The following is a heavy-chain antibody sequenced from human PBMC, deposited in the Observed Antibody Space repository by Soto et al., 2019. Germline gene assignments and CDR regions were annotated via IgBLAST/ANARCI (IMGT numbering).Heavy chain of an antibody. V-gene: IGHV3-48*02. D-gene: IGHD3-9*01. J-gene: IGHJ5*01. CDR3: ARSRGFDRNWLDS. CDR1: GFNFRDFA. CDR2: LSSPSNTI. Sequence: PGGSLRLSCTASGFNFRDFAMNWVRQVPGKGLEWISFLSSPSNTIYYADSVRGRFTISRDNGKNELYLQMNNLKDEDSGVYYCARSRGFDRNWLDSWGKGTLVTVSS.